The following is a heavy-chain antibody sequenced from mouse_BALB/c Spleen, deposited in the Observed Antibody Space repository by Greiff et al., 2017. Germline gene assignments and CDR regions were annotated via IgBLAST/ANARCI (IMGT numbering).Heavy chain of an antibody. CDR3: ARRYYDRFAY. CDR1: GYTFTSYW. CDR2: IDPSDSET. J-gene: IGHJ3*01. V-gene: IGHV1-61*01. D-gene: IGHD2-4*01. Sequence: QVQLKQSGPELVKPGASVKMSCKASGYTFTSYWMNWVKQRPGQGLEWIGMIDPSDSETHYNQMFKDKATLTVDKSSSTAYMQLSSLTSEDSAVYYCARRYYDRFAYWGQGTLVTVSA.